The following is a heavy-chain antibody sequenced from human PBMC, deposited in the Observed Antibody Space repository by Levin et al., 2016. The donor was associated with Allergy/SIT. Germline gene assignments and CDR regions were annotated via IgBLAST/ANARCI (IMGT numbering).Heavy chain of an antibody. D-gene: IGHD4-17*01. Sequence: SETLSLTCAVYGGSFSGYYWSWIRQPPGKGLEWIGEINHSGSTNYNPSLKSRVTISVDTSKNQFSLKLSSVTAADTAVYYCARGAAVTTGWFDPWGQGTLVTVSS. V-gene: IGHV4-34*01. J-gene: IGHJ5*02. CDR3: ARGAAVTTGWFDP. CDR2: INHSGST. CDR1: GGSFSGYY.